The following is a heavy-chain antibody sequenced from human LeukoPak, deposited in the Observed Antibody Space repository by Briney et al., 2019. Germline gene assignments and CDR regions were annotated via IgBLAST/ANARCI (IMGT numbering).Heavy chain of an antibody. V-gene: IGHV3-30*14. J-gene: IGHJ4*02. D-gene: IGHD4-11*01. Sequence: PGRSLRLSCAASGFTFSSYAMHWVRQAPGKGLEWVAVISYDGSNKYYADSVKGRFTISRENAKNSLYLQMNSLRAEDTAVYYCARARTTVTAYYFDYWGQGTLVTVSS. CDR1: GFTFSSYA. CDR2: ISYDGSNK. CDR3: ARARTTVTAYYFDY.